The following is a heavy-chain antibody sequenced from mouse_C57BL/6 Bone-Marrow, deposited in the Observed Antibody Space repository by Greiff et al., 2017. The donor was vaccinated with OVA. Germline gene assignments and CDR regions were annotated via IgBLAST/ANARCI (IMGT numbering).Heavy chain of an antibody. D-gene: IGHD1-1*01. J-gene: IGHJ1*03. CDR2: IWSDGST. V-gene: IGHV2-6-1*01. CDR3: ARQYDHYGRGWYFDV. CDR1: GFSLTSYG. Sequence: QVQLQQSGPGLVAPSQSLSITCTVSGFSLTSYGVHWVRQPPGKGLEWLVVIWSDGSTTYNSALKSRLSISKDNSKSQVFLKMNSLQTDDTAMYYCARQYDHYGRGWYFDVWGTGTTVTVSS.